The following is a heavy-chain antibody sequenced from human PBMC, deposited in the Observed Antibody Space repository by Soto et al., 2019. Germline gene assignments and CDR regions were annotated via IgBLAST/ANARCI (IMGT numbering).Heavy chain of an antibody. CDR3: ARGPNYSDSSGPEFDY. J-gene: IGHJ4*02. Sequence: PXETLSLPCPVPGYSTRSGGYYWSWIRQSPVKALEWIGYIYYSGSTYYNSSLKSRLSISVDTSKNDFSLKLTSVTAADTAVDYCARGPNYSDSSGPEFDYWGQGRLVTVSS. D-gene: IGHD3-22*01. V-gene: IGHV4-30-4*01. CDR2: IYYSGST. CDR1: GYSTRSGGYY.